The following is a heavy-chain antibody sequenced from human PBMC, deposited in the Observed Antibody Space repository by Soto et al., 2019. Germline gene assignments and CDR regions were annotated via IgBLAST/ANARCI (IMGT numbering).Heavy chain of an antibody. CDR1: GYTFTSYG. CDR2: ISAYNGNT. V-gene: IGHV1-18*01. J-gene: IGHJ5*02. CDR3: EGDGSMIVA. D-gene: IGHD3-22*01. Sequence: QVQLVQSGAEVKKPGASVKVSCKASGYTFTSYGISWVRQAPGQGLEWMGWISAYNGNTNYAHKLQGRVTMATDTPSSTAYTELTSLRSDDTAVYYCEGDGSMIVAWGQGTLVTVSS.